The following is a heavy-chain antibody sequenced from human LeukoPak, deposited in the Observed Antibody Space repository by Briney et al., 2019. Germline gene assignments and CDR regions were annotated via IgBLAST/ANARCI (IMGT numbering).Heavy chain of an antibody. CDR1: GGTFSSYA. D-gene: IGHD1-26*01. Sequence: ASVKVSCKASGGTFSSYAISWVRQAPGQGLEWMGWISAYNGNTNYAQKLQGRVTMTTDTSTSTAYMELRSLRSDDTAVYYCARAIVGADFEGLLNDYWGQGTLVTVSS. V-gene: IGHV1-18*01. CDR2: ISAYNGNT. J-gene: IGHJ4*02. CDR3: ARAIVGADFEGLLNDY.